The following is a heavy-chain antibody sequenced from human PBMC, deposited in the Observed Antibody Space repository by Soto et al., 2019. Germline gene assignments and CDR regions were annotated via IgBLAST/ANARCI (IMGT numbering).Heavy chain of an antibody. CDR3: ARAVADDYSNVGWFDP. J-gene: IGHJ5*02. CDR1: GFTFSSYS. CDR2: ISSSSSYI. V-gene: IGHV3-21*01. D-gene: IGHD4-4*01. Sequence: EVQLVESGGGLVKPGGSLRLSCAASGFTFSSYSMNWVRQAPGKGLEWVSSISSSSSYIYYADSVKGRFTISRDNAKNSLYLQMTSLRAEDTAVYYCARAVADDYSNVGWFDPWGQGTLVTVSS.